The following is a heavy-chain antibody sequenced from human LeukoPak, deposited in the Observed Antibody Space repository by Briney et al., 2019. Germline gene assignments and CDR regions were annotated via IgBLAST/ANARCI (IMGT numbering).Heavy chain of an antibody. Sequence: GGSLKLSCAASGFSFSSYAMSWVRQAPGKGLEWVSGINSNGDTTAYADSVKGRFTISRDNARTSLFLLMSSLRAEDTAVYYCARSASITVDFYFDYWGQGTLVTVSS. CDR2: INSNGDTT. CDR1: GFSFSSYA. J-gene: IGHJ4*02. CDR3: ARSASITVDFYFDY. D-gene: IGHD3-3*01. V-gene: IGHV3-20*04.